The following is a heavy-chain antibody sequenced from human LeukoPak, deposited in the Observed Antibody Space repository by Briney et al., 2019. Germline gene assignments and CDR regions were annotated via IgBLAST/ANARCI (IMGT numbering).Heavy chain of an antibody. CDR1: GYTFTSYD. CDR3: ARGRGRAYGSGKEYYFDY. D-gene: IGHD3-10*01. CDR2: INPNSGNT. J-gene: IGHJ4*02. V-gene: IGHV1-8*03. Sequence: ASVKVSCKASGYTFTSYDINWGRQATGQGLEWMGWINPNSGNTGYAQKFQGRVTITRNTSISTAYMELSSLRSEDTAVYYCARGRGRAYGSGKEYYFDYWGQGTLVTVSS.